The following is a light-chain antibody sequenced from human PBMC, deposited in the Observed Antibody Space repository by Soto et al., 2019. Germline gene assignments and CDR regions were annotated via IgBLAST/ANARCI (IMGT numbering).Light chain of an antibody. CDR2: DVS. V-gene: IGLV2-14*01. CDR3: SSYTTNSPHVA. CDR1: SSDVGGYNY. J-gene: IGLJ2*01. Sequence: QSVLTQPASVSGSPGQSITISCTGTSSDVGGYNYVSWFQQHPGKAPKVMIYDVSDRPSGVSNRFSGSKSGNTASLTISGLQAGDEADYYCSSYTTNSPHVAFGGGTKLTVL.